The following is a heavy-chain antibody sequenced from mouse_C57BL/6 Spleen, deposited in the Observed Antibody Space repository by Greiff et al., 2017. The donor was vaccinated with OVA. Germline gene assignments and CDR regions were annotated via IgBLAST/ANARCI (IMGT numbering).Heavy chain of an antibody. V-gene: IGHV2-2*01. Sequence: VQLQQSGPGLVQPSQSLSITCTVSGFSLTSYGVHWVRQSPGKGLAWLGVIWSGGSTDYNAAFISRLSISKDNSKSQVFFKMNSLQADDTAIYYCASHYGYDVYYAMDYWGQGTSVTVSS. D-gene: IGHD2-2*01. CDR1: GFSLTSYG. CDR2: IWSGGST. CDR3: ASHYGYDVYYAMDY. J-gene: IGHJ4*01.